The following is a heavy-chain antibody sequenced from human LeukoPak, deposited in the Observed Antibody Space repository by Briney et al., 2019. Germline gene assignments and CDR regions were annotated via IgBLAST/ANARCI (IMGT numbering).Heavy chain of an antibody. CDR1: GFTFSNAW. Sequence: KSGGSLRLSCAASGFTFSNAWMSWVRQAPGKGLEWVSSISSSSSYIYYADSVKGRFTISRDNAKNSLYLQMNSLRAEDTAVYYCARESVVVVPAATGEIYYYYGMDVWGQGTTVTVSS. D-gene: IGHD2-2*01. V-gene: IGHV3-21*01. J-gene: IGHJ6*02. CDR2: ISSSSSYI. CDR3: ARESVVVVPAATGEIYYYYGMDV.